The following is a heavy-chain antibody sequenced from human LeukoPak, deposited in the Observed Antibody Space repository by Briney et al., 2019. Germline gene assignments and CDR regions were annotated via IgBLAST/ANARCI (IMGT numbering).Heavy chain of an antibody. D-gene: IGHD6-19*01. CDR1: GYTFTSYG. Sequence: ASVKVSCKASGYTFTSYGISWVRQAPGRGLEWMGWISAYNGNTNYAQKFQGRVTMTRDTSISTAYMELSRLRSDDTAVYYCARDRAVAGTSTFDYWGQGTLVTVSS. CDR3: ARDRAVAGTSTFDY. CDR2: ISAYNGNT. J-gene: IGHJ4*02. V-gene: IGHV1-18*01.